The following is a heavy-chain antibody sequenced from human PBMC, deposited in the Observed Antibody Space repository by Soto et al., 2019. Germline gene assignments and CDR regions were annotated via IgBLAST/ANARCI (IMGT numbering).Heavy chain of an antibody. J-gene: IGHJ4*02. V-gene: IGHV4-4*02. CDR1: GGSISSSNW. CDR2: IYHSGST. D-gene: IGHD2-8*02. CDR3: ARDKITGLFDY. Sequence: SETLSLTCAVSGGSISSSNWWSWVRQPPGKGLEWIGGIYHSGSTYYNPSLKSRVTISVDKSKNQFSLKLSSVTAADTAVYYCARDKITGLFDYWGQGTLVTVS.